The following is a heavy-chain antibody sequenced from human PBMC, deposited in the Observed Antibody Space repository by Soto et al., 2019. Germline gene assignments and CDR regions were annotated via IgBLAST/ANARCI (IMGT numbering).Heavy chain of an antibody. D-gene: IGHD1-26*01. CDR2: FIPIFGTA. CDR3: AISGSPQPVEYYFDY. J-gene: IGHJ4*02. CDR1: GGTFSSYA. V-gene: IGHV1-69*13. Sequence: SVKVSCKASGGTFSSYAISWVRQAPGQGLEWMGGFIPIFGTANYAQKFQGRVTITADESTSTAYMELSSLRSEDTAVYYCAISGSPQPVEYYFDYWGQGTLVTVPS.